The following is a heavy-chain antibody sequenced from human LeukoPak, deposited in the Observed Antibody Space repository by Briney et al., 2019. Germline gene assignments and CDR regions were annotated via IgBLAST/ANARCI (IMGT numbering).Heavy chain of an antibody. CDR3: ARDPNGRGYTYVPGVLDY. D-gene: IGHD5-18*01. J-gene: IGHJ4*02. CDR1: GFTFSDYY. Sequence: PGGSLRLSCAASGFTFSDYYMSWIRQAPGKGLEWVSYISSSGSTIYYADSVKGRFTISRDNAKNSLYLQMNSLRAEDTAVYYCARDPNGRGYTYVPGVLDYWGQGTLVTVSS. CDR2: ISSSGSTI. V-gene: IGHV3-11*01.